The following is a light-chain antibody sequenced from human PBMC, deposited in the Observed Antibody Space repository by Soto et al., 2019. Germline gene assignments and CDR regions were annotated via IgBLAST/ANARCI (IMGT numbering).Light chain of an antibody. CDR2: DGS. CDR3: CSYAGSSTFYV. J-gene: IGLJ1*01. CDR1: SSDVGSYDL. V-gene: IGLV2-23*01. Sequence: QSALTQPASVSGSPGQSITISCTGTSSDVGSYDLVSWYQQHPGKAPKLMIYDGSKRPSGVSNRVSGSKSGNTASLTISGLQAEDEADYYCCSYAGSSTFYVFGTGTKLTVL.